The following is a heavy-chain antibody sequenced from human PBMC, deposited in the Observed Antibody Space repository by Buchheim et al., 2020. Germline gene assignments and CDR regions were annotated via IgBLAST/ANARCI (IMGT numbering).Heavy chain of an antibody. CDR3: AKRERRGFGEHNS. V-gene: IGHV3-23*01. J-gene: IGHJ5*02. CDR2: ISPGGVST. D-gene: IGHD3-10*01. Sequence: EVQLLESGGGLVQPGGSLRLSCAASGFIFSTYDMSWVRQAPGKGLEWVSAISPGGVSTYYSDSVRGRFTVSRANSKNTLYLQMDSLRVEDTARYYCAKRERRGFGEHNSWGQGTL. CDR1: GFIFSTYD.